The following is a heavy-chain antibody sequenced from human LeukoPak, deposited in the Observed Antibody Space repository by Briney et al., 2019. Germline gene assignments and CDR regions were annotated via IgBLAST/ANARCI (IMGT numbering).Heavy chain of an antibody. CDR1: GYTFTGYY. Sequence: ASVKVSCKASGYTFTGYYMHWVRQAPGQGLEWMGWINPNSGGTNYAQNFQGRVTMTRDTSISTAYMERSRLRSDDTAVYYCARACSSISCYRNWGQGTLVSVSS. D-gene: IGHD2-2*02. CDR3: ARACSSISCYRN. J-gene: IGHJ4*02. V-gene: IGHV1-2*02. CDR2: INPNSGGT.